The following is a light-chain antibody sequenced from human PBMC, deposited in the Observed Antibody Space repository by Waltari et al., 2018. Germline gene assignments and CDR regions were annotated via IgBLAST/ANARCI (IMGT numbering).Light chain of an antibody. J-gene: IGKJ4*01. V-gene: IGKV1-5*03. Sequence: DIQMTQSPSSLSASVGDRVIITCRASQGISNWLAWYQQKPGKGPKLLIYKASSWQSGVPARFSGSGAGTEFTLTISSLQAEDFATYYCQPYKSAPLTFGGGTKVDIK. CDR1: QGISNW. CDR2: KAS. CDR3: QPYKSAPLT.